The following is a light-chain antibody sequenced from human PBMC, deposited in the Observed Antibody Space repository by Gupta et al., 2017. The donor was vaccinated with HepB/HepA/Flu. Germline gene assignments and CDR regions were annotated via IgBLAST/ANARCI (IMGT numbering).Light chain of an antibody. CDR1: SSNVGRNN. V-gene: IGLV1-44*01. J-gene: IGLJ2*01. Sequence: QSELTQSTSVSGTPGQRVTISCSGSSSNVGRNNVNWYQQLPGTAPKLLIYYNDERPSGVPDRISGSKSGTSASLAISGLQSEDEADYYCAAWDTSLNVVVFGGGTKLTVL. CDR2: YND. CDR3: AAWDTSLNVVV.